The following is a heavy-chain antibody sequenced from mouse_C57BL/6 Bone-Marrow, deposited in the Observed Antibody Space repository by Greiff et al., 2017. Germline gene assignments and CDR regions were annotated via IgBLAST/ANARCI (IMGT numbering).Heavy chain of an antibody. CDR2: IDPSDSYT. J-gene: IGHJ2*01. V-gene: IGHV1-69*01. Sequence: VQLQQPGAELVMPGASVKLSCKASGYTFTSYWMHWVKQRPGQGLEWIGEIDPSDSYTNYNQKFKGKSTLTVDKSSSTAYMQLSSLTSEDSAVYYCARDDGSSYSYYFDYWGQGTTLTVSS. D-gene: IGHD1-1*01. CDR3: ARDDGSSYSYYFDY. CDR1: GYTFTSYW.